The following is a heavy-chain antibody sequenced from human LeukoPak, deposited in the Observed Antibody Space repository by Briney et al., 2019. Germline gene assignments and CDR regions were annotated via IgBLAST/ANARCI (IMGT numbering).Heavy chain of an antibody. D-gene: IGHD2-2*01. J-gene: IGHJ4*02. Sequence: GGSLRLSCAASGSTFSSYAMSWVRQAPGKGLEWLSVIYVGGSTFYADSVKGRFTISRDNSKNTLYLQMNSLRADDTAVYYCARDHRNAGVFDYWGQGTLVTVSS. CDR2: IYVGGST. CDR3: ARDHRNAGVFDY. V-gene: IGHV3-53*01. CDR1: GSTFSSYA.